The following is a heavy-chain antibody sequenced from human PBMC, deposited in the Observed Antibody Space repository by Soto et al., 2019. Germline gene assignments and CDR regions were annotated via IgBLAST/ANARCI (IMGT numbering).Heavy chain of an antibody. J-gene: IGHJ4*02. Sequence: PGGSLRLSCAASGFTFSSYGMHWVRQAPGKGLEWVAVIWYDGNNKDYADSVKGRFTISRDNSKNTLYLEMNSLRVRDTAVYYCARELHSSMAHSFGYWGQGTRVPVSS. D-gene: IGHD3-10*01. CDR3: ARELHSSMAHSFGY. V-gene: IGHV3-33*01. CDR1: GFTFSSYG. CDR2: IWYDGNNK.